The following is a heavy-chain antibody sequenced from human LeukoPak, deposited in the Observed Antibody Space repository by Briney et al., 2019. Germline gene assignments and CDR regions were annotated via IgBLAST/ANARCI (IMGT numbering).Heavy chain of an antibody. J-gene: IGHJ4*02. V-gene: IGHV4-4*07. CDR1: IGSLNSYF. Sequence: SETLSLTCTVSIGSLNSYFWTWVRQPAGKGLEWIGRVSDTGRAYYHTSLESRVTISLDTSKNQFCLKDTSVTAGDTAVYYCARGKEMTRTSGYYSFDFWGQGTLVSVSS. CDR2: VSDTGRA. CDR3: ARGKEMTRTSGYYSFDF. D-gene: IGHD3-9*01.